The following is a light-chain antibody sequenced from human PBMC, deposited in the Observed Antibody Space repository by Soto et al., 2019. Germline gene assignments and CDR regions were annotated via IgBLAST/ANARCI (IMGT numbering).Light chain of an antibody. V-gene: IGKV3-15*01. CDR1: QTVRNN. CDR2: EAS. Sequence: EFVLTQSPGTLSLSPGERATLSCRASQTVRNNYLAWYQQKPGQAPRLLIYEASNRATGIPARFSGSGSGTEFTLTISSLQSGDFAVYYCQQYNNWPTFGQGTKVDIK. J-gene: IGKJ1*01. CDR3: QQYNNWPT.